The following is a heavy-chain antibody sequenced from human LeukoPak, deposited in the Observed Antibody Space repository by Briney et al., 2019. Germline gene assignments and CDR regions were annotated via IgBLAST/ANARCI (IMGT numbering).Heavy chain of an antibody. CDR1: GFTFSSYW. Sequence: HPGGSLRLSCAASGFTFSSYWMSWVRQAPGKGLEWVANIKQDGSEKYYMDSVKGRFTISRDNSKNTLYLQMNSLRAEDTAVYYCAPHDSSGYWPPVYWGQGTLVTVSS. J-gene: IGHJ4*02. V-gene: IGHV3-7*01. CDR3: APHDSSGYWPPVY. D-gene: IGHD3-22*01. CDR2: IKQDGSEK.